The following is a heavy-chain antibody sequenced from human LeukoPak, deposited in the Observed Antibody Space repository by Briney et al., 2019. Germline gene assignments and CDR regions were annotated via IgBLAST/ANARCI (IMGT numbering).Heavy chain of an antibody. Sequence: SETLSLTCTVSGGSISSYYWSWIRQPPGKGLEWIGEIDRSVTTNYNPSLMSRVTMSVDTSKNQFSLRLSSVTAADTAVYYCAREACTSGSCDAFDIWGQGTAVTVSS. CDR3: AREACTSGSCDAFDI. V-gene: IGHV4-59*12. CDR1: GGSISSYY. J-gene: IGHJ3*02. CDR2: IDRSVTT. D-gene: IGHD2-8*01.